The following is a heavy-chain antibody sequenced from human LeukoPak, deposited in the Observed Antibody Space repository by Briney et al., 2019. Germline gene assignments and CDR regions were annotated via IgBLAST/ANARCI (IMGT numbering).Heavy chain of an antibody. CDR3: ARAGQISTGAYFDY. CDR1: GGTFATYS. J-gene: IGHJ4*02. V-gene: IGHV1-69*08. CDR2: IIPVLDKT. Sequence: ASVNVSCKASGGTFATYSYSWVRQAPGQGLEWMGRIIPVLDKTNYAQKFQGRVTITADKTTNTAYMDLGSLRSEDTAVYYCARAGQISTGAYFDYWGQGTLVTVSS. D-gene: IGHD3-10*01.